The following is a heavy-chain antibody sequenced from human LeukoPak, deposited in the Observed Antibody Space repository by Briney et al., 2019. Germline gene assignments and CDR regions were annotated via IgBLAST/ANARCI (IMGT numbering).Heavy chain of an antibody. V-gene: IGHV3-20*04. Sequence: GGSLRLSCATSGFTIVDYGLSWVRRAPGKGLEWLCAINYNGAITDYADSVKGRFTISRDNAKNSLYLRMDSLRAEDTAVYYCARDYRGMWFDPWGQGTLVTVSS. D-gene: IGHD3-10*01. CDR1: GFTIVDYG. CDR2: INYNGAIT. J-gene: IGHJ5*02. CDR3: ARDYRGMWFDP.